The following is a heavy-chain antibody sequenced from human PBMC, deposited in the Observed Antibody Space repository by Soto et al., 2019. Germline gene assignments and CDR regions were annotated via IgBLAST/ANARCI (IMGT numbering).Heavy chain of an antibody. V-gene: IGHV4-59*01. Sequence: SETLSLTCTVSGGSISSYYWSWIRQPPGKGLECIGYIYYSGSTNYNPSLKSRVTISVDTSKNQFSLKLSSVTAADTAVYYCAASGSNGQFDFWAQGTLVTVSS. J-gene: IGHJ4*02. CDR3: AASGSNGQFDF. D-gene: IGHD3-10*01. CDR1: GGSISSYY. CDR2: IYYSGST.